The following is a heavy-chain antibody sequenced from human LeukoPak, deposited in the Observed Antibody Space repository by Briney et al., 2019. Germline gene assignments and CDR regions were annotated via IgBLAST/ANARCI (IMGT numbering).Heavy chain of an antibody. V-gene: IGHV1-2*02. Sequence: ASVKVSCKASGYTFTGYYMHWVRQAPGQQIEWMGWINPNSGGTNYAQKLQGRVTMTTDTSTSTAYMELRSLRSDDTAVYYCARYVGLGPGTTAPDYWGQGTLVTVSS. CDR2: INPNSGGT. CDR1: GYTFTGYY. D-gene: IGHD1-1*01. J-gene: IGHJ4*02. CDR3: ARYVGLGPGTTAPDY.